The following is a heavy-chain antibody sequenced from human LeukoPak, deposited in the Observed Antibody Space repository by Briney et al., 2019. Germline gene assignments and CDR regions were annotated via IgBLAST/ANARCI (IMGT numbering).Heavy chain of an antibody. D-gene: IGHD3-16*01. CDR3: AKVTGGDMITYGGVDY. V-gene: IGHV3-23*01. J-gene: IGHJ4*02. CDR2: ISGSGGST. CDR1: GFTFSSYA. Sequence: GGSLRLSCAASGFTFSSYAMSWVRQTPGKGLEWVSAISGSGGSTYYADSVKGRFTISRDNSKNTLFLQMNSLRAEDTAPYYCAKVTGGDMITYGGVDYWGQGTLVTVSS.